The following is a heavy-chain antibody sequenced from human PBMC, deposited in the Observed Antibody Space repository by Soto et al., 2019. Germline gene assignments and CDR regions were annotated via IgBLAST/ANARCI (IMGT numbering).Heavy chain of an antibody. CDR1: GVSITSNFFY. Sequence: SETLSLTCPVSGVSITSNFFYWAWIRRPPGKGLEWIGSIYGDGSAYYSPSLKSRVTISFDTSNNRFSLKLSSVTAADTAVYFCGKVLIGATRHTDVDPWGQGTLVTVSS. CDR3: GKVLIGATRHTDVDP. CDR2: IYGDGSA. V-gene: IGHV4-39*02. J-gene: IGHJ5*02. D-gene: IGHD2-15*01.